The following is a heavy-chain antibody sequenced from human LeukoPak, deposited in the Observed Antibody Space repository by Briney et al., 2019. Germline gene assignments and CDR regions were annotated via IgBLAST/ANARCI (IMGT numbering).Heavy chain of an antibody. CDR1: GGSFSCYY. D-gene: IGHD5-24*01. CDR2: INHSGST. CDR3: ATRAHGTRDGYNRGVRGVVGD. J-gene: IGHJ4*02. V-gene: IGHV4-34*01. Sequence: PSETLSLTCAVYGGSFSCYYWSWIRQPPGKGLEWIGEINHSGSTNYNPSLKSRVTISVDTSKNQFSLKLSTVTAADTAVYYCATRAHGTRDGYNRGVRGVVGDWGQGTLVTVSS.